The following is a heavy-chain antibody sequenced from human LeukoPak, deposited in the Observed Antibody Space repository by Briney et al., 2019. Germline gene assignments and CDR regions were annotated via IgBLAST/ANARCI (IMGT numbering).Heavy chain of an antibody. D-gene: IGHD3-10*01. CDR3: ARESPGDDWFDP. CDR2: IYHSGST. J-gene: IGHJ5*02. V-gene: IGHV4-30-2*01. Sequence: PSETLSLTCAVSGGSISSGGYSWSWIRQPPGKGLEWIGYIYHSGSTYYNPSLKSRVTISVDRSKNQFSLKLSSVTAADTAVYYCARESPGDDWFDPWGQGTLVTVSS. CDR1: GGSISSGGYS.